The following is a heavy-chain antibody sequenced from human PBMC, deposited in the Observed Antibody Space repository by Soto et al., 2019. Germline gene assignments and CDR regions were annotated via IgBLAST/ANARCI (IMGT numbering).Heavy chain of an antibody. CDR1: GYSFTTYY. CDR2: IKLSREST. V-gene: IGHV1-46*01. J-gene: IGHJ4*02. Sequence: GASVKVSCKASGYSFTTYYIHWVRQAPGQGPEWMGIIKLSRESTNYAQKFRGRVTMTWDTSTSTAYMELSSLRSEDSAVYYCAREFDATYYFDYWGQGTPVTVSS. D-gene: IGHD3-10*01. CDR3: AREFDATYYFDY.